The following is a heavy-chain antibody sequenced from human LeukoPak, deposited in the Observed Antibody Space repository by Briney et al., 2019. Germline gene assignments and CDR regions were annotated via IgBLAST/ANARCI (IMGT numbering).Heavy chain of an antibody. CDR2: ISGSGGST. CDR1: GFTFSIYA. V-gene: IGHV3-23*01. Sequence: PGGSLRLSCAASGFTFSIYAMSWVRQAPGKGLEWVSAISGSGGSTYYADSVKGRFTISRDNSKNTLYLQMNSLRAEDTAVYYCAKRPVEMATIFWFDPWGQGTLVTVSS. CDR3: AKRPVEMATIFWFDP. D-gene: IGHD5-24*01. J-gene: IGHJ5*02.